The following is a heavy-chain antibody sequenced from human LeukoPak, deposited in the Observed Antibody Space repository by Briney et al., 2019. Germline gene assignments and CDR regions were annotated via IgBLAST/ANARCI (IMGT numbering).Heavy chain of an antibody. CDR2: IYHSGTT. Sequence: SGTLSLTCAVSGGSISSSNWYSWARQPPGKGLEWIGEIYHSGTTNYKPSLKSRVTMSVDKSKNQFSLELSSVTAADTAVYYCATYFYGDYGSSHYFDYWGQGTLVTVSS. J-gene: IGHJ4*02. CDR1: GGSISSSNW. CDR3: ATYFYGDYGSSHYFDY. V-gene: IGHV4-4*02. D-gene: IGHD4-17*01.